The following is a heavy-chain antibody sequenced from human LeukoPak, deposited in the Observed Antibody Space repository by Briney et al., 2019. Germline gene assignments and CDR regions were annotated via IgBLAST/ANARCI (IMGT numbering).Heavy chain of an antibody. V-gene: IGHV3-21*01. CDR3: ARDTSVGFGGSYYRHDAFDI. J-gene: IGHJ3*02. CDR1: GFTFSSYS. D-gene: IGHD1-26*01. CDR2: ISSSSSYI. Sequence: PGGFLRLSCAASGFTFSSYSMNWVRQAPGKGLEWVSSISSSSSYIYYADSVKGRFTISRDNAKNSLYLQMNSLRAEDTAVYYCARDTSVGFGGSYYRHDAFDIWGQGTMVTVSS.